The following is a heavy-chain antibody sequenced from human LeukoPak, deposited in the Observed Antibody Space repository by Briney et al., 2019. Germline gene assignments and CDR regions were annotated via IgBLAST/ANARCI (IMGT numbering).Heavy chain of an antibody. D-gene: IGHD1-1*01. V-gene: IGHV4-34*01. CDR2: INYSRST. CDR3: ARDRGTWNDDGFDY. Sequence: SETLSLTCAVYGGSFSGYYWSWIRQPPGKGLEWIGEINYSRSTNYNPSLKSRVTISVDTSKNQFSLKLSSVTAADTAVYYCARDRGTWNDDGFDYWGQGTLVTVSS. J-gene: IGHJ4*02. CDR1: GGSFSGYY.